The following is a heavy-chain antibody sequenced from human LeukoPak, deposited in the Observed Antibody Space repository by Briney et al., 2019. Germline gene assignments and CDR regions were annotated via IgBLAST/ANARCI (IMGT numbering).Heavy chain of an antibody. CDR3: AKDSVGWPRSSSAFDI. CDR2: ISWNSGSI. J-gene: IGHJ3*02. V-gene: IGHV3-9*01. Sequence: PGGSLRLSCAASGFTFSAYAMMWVRQAPGEGPEWVSGISWNSGSIAYADSVKGRFTISRDNAKNSLYLQMNSLRPEDTALYYCAKDSVGWPRSSSAFDIWGQGTRVTVSS. CDR1: GFTFSAYA. D-gene: IGHD5-12*01.